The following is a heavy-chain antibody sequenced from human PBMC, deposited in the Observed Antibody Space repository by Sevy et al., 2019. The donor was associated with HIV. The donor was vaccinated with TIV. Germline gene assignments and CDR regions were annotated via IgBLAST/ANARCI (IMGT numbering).Heavy chain of an antibody. V-gene: IGHV3-21*01. J-gene: IGHJ6*02. Sequence: GGSLRLSCAASGFTFRSYSMNWVRQAPGKGLEWISSISTESTYIYYADSLKGRFTISRDNAKNSLFLQMNSLRAEDTAAYYCARINCTNGVCFQGYYYYAMDVWGQGTTVTVSS. CDR1: GFTFRSYS. D-gene: IGHD2-8*01. CDR2: ISTESTYI. CDR3: ARINCTNGVCFQGYYYYAMDV.